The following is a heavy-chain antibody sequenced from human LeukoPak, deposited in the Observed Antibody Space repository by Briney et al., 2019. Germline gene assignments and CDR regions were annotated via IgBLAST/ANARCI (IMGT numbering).Heavy chain of an antibody. CDR2: TYYSGST. D-gene: IGHD3-9*01. J-gene: IGHJ5*02. CDR1: GDSISSYY. V-gene: IGHV4-59*01. Sequence: SETLSLTCTVSGDSISSYYWSWIRQPPGKGLEWIGYTYYSGSTNYNPSLKSRVTISVDTSKNQFSLKLSSVTAADTAVYYCATLTGYSSESWFDPWGQGILVTVSS. CDR3: ATLTGYSSESWFDP.